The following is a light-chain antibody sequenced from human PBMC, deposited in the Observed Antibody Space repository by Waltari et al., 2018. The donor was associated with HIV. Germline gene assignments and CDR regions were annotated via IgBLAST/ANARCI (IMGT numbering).Light chain of an antibody. J-gene: IGLJ2*01. CDR3: QSYDSSLSASV. CDR2: GNT. V-gene: IGLV1-40*01. CDR1: KSNIGAGYD. Sequence: QSVLTQPPSVSGAPGQRGTISCTGSKSNIGAGYDVHWYQQLPGTAPKLLIYGNTNRPSGVPDRFSGSKSGTSASLAITGLQAEDEADYYCQSYDSSLSASVFGEGTKLTVL.